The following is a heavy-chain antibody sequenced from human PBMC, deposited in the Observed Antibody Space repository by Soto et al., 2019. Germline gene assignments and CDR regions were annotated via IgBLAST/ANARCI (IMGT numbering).Heavy chain of an antibody. Sequence: GVSVKVCCKAPGYTFTSYDINWVRHATGKGLEWMGWMNPNSGNTGYAQKFQGRVTMTRNTSISTAYMELSSLRSEDTAVYYCARGHYINYDFWSGYPSSSFDPWGQGTLVTVSS. J-gene: IGHJ5*02. CDR2: MNPNSGNT. CDR3: ARGHYINYDFWSGYPSSSFDP. CDR1: GYTFTSYD. D-gene: IGHD3-3*01. V-gene: IGHV1-8*01.